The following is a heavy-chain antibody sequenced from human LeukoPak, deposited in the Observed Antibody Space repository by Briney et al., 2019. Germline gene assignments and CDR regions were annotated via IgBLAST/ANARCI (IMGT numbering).Heavy chain of an antibody. V-gene: IGHV3-7*01. CDR3: ARVVDDTSVYRPFDY. CDR2: IKQDGSEK. J-gene: IGHJ4*02. CDR1: GFTFTSHW. Sequence: GGSLRLSCAASGFTFTSHWMCWVRQAPGKGLEWVAQIKQDGSEKYYVDSLKDRFTISRDNGKNSLHLQMNSLRAEDTAVYYCARVVDDTSVYRPFDYWGQGTLVTVSS. D-gene: IGHD3-22*01.